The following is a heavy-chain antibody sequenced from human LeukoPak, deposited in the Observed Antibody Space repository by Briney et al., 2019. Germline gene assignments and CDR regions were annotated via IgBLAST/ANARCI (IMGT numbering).Heavy chain of an antibody. D-gene: IGHD3-10*01. J-gene: IGHJ4*02. Sequence: GGSLRLSWVASGLTFNSHSMSWVRQAPGMGLEWVSVVSTNGDVTFYADSVKGRFTISRDNSKNTLFLQMNSLRAEDTAVYYCAKLSLSGRSQSADYWGQGTLVTVSS. CDR3: AKLSLSGRSQSADY. CDR2: VSTNGDVT. CDR1: GLTFNSHS. V-gene: IGHV3-23*01.